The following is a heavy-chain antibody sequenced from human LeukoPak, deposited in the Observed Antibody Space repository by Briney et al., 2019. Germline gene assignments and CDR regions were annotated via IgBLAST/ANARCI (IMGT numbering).Heavy chain of an antibody. Sequence: GSGVQVSCQAPGYTFTGDYMQWVRQAPGQGLAWMGWINLNRGGTKYTQKFQGRVTTTRDTSIRTAYMKLNWLSCDETAVYYCVRDNWDIMTGYYRFRSDNWFDPWGQGTLVTVSS. CDR2: INLNRGGT. D-gene: IGHD3-9*01. J-gene: IGHJ5*02. CDR3: VRDNWDIMTGYYRFRSDNWFDP. CDR1: GYTFTGDY. V-gene: IGHV1-2*02.